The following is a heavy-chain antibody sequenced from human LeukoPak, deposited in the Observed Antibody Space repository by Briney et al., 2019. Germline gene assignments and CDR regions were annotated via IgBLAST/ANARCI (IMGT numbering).Heavy chain of an antibody. CDR1: GFPFSNYG. CDR2: IWSDGNKK. Sequence: PGGSLRLSCAVSGFPFSNYGMHWVRQAPGKGLEWVAVIWSDGNKKYYADSVKGRFTISRDNSKNTLSLQMNSLRAEDTAVYFCARYSSSSVSTSSYYYYGMDVWGQGTTVTVSS. CDR3: ARYSSSSVSTSSYYYYGMDV. D-gene: IGHD6-6*01. J-gene: IGHJ6*02. V-gene: IGHV3-33*01.